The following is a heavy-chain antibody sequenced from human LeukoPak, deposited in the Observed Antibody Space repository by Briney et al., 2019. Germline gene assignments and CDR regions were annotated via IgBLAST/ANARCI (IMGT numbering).Heavy chain of an antibody. CDR2: IYYSGST. CDR3: ASQLHDFWSGWTNAFDI. V-gene: IGHV4-59*01. D-gene: IGHD3-3*01. CDR1: GGSISSYY. Sequence: SETLSLTCTVSGGSISSYYWSWIRRPPGKGLEWIGYIYYSGSTNYNPSLKSRVTISVDTSKNQFSLKLSSVTAADTAVYYCASQLHDFWSGWTNAFDIWGQGTMVTVSS. J-gene: IGHJ3*02.